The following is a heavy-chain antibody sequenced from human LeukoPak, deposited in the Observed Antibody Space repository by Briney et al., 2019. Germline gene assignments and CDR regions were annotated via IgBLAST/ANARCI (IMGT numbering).Heavy chain of an antibody. CDR1: GFTFSSYW. CDR2: IKYDGSEK. J-gene: IGHJ6*02. D-gene: IGHD6-13*01. CDR3: VVAATGRGGLDV. V-gene: IGHV3-7*01. Sequence: GSLGLSCVASGFTFSSYWMSWVRQAPGKGLEWVANIKYDGSEKYYVDSVKGRFTISRDDTKNSLYLQMNSLRAEDTAVYYCVVAATGRGGLDVWGQGTTVTVSS.